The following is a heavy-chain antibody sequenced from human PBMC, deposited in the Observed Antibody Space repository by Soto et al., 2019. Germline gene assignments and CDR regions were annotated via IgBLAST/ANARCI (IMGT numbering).Heavy chain of an antibody. D-gene: IGHD2-8*01. CDR3: VRRPPGTAFGVHFFDF. Sequence: QITWKESGPTLLKPTQTLTMTCTFSGFSLTTSGVGVAWIRQPPGKALEWLALIYWDGDRRFSPSLKTRLTIAGDTSKDQVVLTVTDVDPVDTATYYCVRRPPGTAFGVHFFDFWGQGILVTVSS. J-gene: IGHJ5*01. CDR2: IYWDGDR. V-gene: IGHV2-5*02. CDR1: GFSLTTSGVG.